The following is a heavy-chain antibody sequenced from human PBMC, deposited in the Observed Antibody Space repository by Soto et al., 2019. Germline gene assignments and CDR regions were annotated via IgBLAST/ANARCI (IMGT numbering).Heavy chain of an antibody. CDR3: ARSPSSGWYYFDY. D-gene: IGHD6-19*01. V-gene: IGHV3-74*01. CDR2: IKSDGSST. J-gene: IGHJ4*02. CDR1: DFTFSNYW. Sequence: VQLVESGGGVVQPGGSLRLSCAASDFTFSNYWMYWVRQAPGKGLVWVSRIKSDGSSTSYADSVEGRFTISRDNAKNTLYLQMNSLRGEDTAVYYCARSPSSGWYYFDYWGQGALVTVSS.